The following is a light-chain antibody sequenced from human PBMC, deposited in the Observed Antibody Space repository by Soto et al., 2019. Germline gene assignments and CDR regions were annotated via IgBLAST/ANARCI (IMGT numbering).Light chain of an antibody. V-gene: IGLV1-47*01. J-gene: IGLJ1*01. Sequence: QLVLTQPPSASGTPGQRVTISCSGSSSNIGSNYVYWYQQLPGTAPKLLIYRNNQRPSGVPDRFSGSKSGTSASLAISGLRSEDEAYYYWAAWDESLSGYVFGTGTKVTVL. CDR2: RNN. CDR3: AAWDESLSGYV. CDR1: SSNIGSNY.